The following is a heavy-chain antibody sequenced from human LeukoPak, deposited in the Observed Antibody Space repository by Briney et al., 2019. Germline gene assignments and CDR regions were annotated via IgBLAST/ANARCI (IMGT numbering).Heavy chain of an antibody. J-gene: IGHJ6*02. V-gene: IGHV3-30-3*01. CDR1: GFTFSSYA. Sequence: GGSLRLSCAASGFTFSSYAMHWVRQAPGKGLEWVAVISYDGSNKYYADSVKGRFTISRDNSKNTLYLQMNSLRAEDTAVCYCARDLGVNYDFWRGYYTGWYYGMDVWGQGTTVTVSS. CDR2: ISYDGSNK. D-gene: IGHD3-3*01. CDR3: ARDLGVNYDFWRGYYTGWYYGMDV.